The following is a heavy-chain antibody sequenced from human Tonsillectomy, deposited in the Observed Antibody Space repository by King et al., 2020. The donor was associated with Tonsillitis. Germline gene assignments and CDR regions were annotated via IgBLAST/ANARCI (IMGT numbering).Heavy chain of an antibody. CDR1: GYTFSDYY. CDR3: AGVFFGDDLVY. J-gene: IGHJ4*02. Sequence: QVQLVESGAEVKKPGASVKVSCQASGYTFSDYYLHWVRQAPGQGLEWLGWINPNNRDTNYSQKFQGRVTVTADTSTTTAYMELGGLKYDDTAIYYCAGVFFGDDLVYWGQGTLVTVSS. V-gene: IGHV1-2*02. CDR2: INPNNRDT. D-gene: IGHD5-24*01.